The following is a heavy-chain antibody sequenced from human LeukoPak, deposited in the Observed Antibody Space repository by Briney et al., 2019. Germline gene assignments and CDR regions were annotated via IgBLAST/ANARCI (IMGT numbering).Heavy chain of an antibody. CDR1: GFTVSSNY. J-gene: IGHJ6*03. D-gene: IGHD6-13*01. CDR3: ARDLEQQLIREGFYYYYYYMDV. Sequence: PGGSLRLSCAASGFTVSSNYMSWVRQAPGKGLEWVSVIYSGGSAYYADSVKGRFTISRDNSKNTLYLQMNSLRAEDTAVYYCARDLEQQLIREGFYYYYYYMDVWGKGTTVTVSS. V-gene: IGHV3-53*01. CDR2: IYSGGSA.